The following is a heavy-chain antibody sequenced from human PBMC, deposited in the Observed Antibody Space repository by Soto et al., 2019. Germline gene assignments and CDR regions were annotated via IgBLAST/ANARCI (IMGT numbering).Heavy chain of an antibody. CDR1: GFSLTTSLMG. V-gene: IGHV2-5*02. D-gene: IGHD2-15*01. CDR2: IYWDDDK. J-gene: IGHJ4*02. Sequence: QITLKESGPTLVKPTQTLTLTCSFSGFSLTTSLMGVGWIRQPPEKALEWLALIYWDDDKRYRSSLKSRLTITKATVKTQMMLIMTNMDTVDTATDYCTYRSGLGVNSGLSGFWGQGILVTVSS. CDR3: TYRSGLGVNSGLSGF.